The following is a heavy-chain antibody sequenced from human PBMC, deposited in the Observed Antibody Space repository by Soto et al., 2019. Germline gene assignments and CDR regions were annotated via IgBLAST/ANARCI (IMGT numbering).Heavy chain of an antibody. CDR3: ARDGGGGIDTRADY. J-gene: IGHJ4*02. Sequence: QVQLVESGGGVVQPGRSLRLSCAASGFTFSSYALHWGRQAPGKGLEWVAVISYDGSNKYYADSVKGRFTISRDNSKNTLYLQMNSLRAEDTAVYYCARDGGGGIDTRADYWGQGTLVTVSS. CDR2: ISYDGSNK. CDR1: GFTFSSYA. V-gene: IGHV3-30-3*01. D-gene: IGHD3-16*01.